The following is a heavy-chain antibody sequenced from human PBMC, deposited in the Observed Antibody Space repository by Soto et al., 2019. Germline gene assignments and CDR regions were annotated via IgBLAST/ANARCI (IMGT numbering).Heavy chain of an antibody. J-gene: IGHJ3*02. D-gene: IGHD4-17*01. CDR1: GGTFSSYA. CDR2: IIPIFGTA. CDR3: AREIRDTTPALDI. Sequence: SVKVACKASGGTFSSYAITWVRQAPGQGLEWMGGIIPIFGTANYAQKFQGRVTITADESTSTAYMELSSLRYEDTAVYYCAREIRDTTPALDIWGQGTMVTVSS. V-gene: IGHV1-69*13.